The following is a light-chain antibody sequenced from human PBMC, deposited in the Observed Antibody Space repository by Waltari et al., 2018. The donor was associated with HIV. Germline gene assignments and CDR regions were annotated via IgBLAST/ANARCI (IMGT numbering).Light chain of an antibody. Sequence: SYELSLPPSLSVSPGQTARSSCAGDALPEKLACWYQQQPCQAPVLVLDEYNERPSGIPERFSASSSGNMATLTVSGAQVEDEADYYCYATDTSGNHCVFGGGTRLTVL. J-gene: IGLJ3*02. V-gene: IGLV3-10*01. CDR3: YATDTSGNHCV. CDR2: EYN. CDR1: ALPEKL.